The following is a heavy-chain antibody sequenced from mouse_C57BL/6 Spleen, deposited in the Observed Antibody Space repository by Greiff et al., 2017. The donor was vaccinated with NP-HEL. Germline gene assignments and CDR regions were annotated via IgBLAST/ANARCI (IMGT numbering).Heavy chain of an antibody. D-gene: IGHD4-1*01. J-gene: IGHJ3*01. V-gene: IGHV1-59*01. CDR3: ARGPNWDDAY. Sequence: QVQLQQPGAELVRPGTSVKLSCKASGYTFTSYWMHWVKQRPGQGLEWIGVIDPSDSYTNYNQKFKGKATLTVDTSSSTAYMQLSSLTSEDSAVYACARGPNWDDAYWGQGTLVTVSA. CDR2: IDPSDSYT. CDR1: GYTFTSYW.